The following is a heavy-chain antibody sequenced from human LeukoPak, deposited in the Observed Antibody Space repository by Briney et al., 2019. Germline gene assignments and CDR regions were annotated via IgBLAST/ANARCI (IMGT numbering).Heavy chain of an antibody. CDR3: ATVPYKYISGWYHYFDY. CDR1: GYTLTELS. V-gene: IGHV1-24*01. CDR2: FDPEDGET. D-gene: IGHD6-19*01. Sequence: ASVKVSCKVSGYTLTELSMHWVRQAPGKGLEWMGGFDPEDGETIYAQKFQGRVTMTEDTSTDTAYMELSSLRSEDTAVYYCATVPYKYISGWYHYFDYWGQGTLVTVSS. J-gene: IGHJ4*02.